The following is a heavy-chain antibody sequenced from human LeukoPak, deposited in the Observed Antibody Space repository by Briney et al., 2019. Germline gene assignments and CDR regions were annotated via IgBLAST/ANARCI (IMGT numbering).Heavy chain of an antibody. V-gene: IGHV4-59*01. CDR1: GGSITSYY. D-gene: IGHD2-15*01. CDR3: VRSKSGAYGWFDP. J-gene: IGHJ5*02. Sequence: PSETLSLTCTVYGGSITSYYWSWIRQPPGKGLEWIGYIYYSGTTNYNPSLKSRVTISVDTSKNQFSLKVNSVTAADTAVYYCVRSKSGAYGWFDPWGQGTLVTVSS. CDR2: IYYSGTT.